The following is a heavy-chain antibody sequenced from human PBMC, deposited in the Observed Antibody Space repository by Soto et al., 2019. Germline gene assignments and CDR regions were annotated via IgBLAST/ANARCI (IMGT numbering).Heavy chain of an antibody. J-gene: IGHJ6*02. Sequence: GGSLRLSCAASGFTVISHKMTWVRQAPGKGLEWVSFIYSGGSTYYGDSVKGRFTISRDNSKNTVYLEMNGLRAEDTAVYYCARGGQVRGGLDVWGQGTTGTVS. CDR2: IYSGGST. V-gene: IGHV3-53*01. CDR1: GFTVISHK. CDR3: ARGGQVRGGLDV. D-gene: IGHD2-15*01.